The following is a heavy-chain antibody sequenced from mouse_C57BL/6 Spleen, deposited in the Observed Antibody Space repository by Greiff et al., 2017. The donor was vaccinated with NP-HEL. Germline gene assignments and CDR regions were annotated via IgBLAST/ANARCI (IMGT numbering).Heavy chain of an antibody. CDR2: ISDGGSYT. V-gene: IGHV5-4*01. CDR1: GFTFSSYA. J-gene: IGHJ2*01. D-gene: IGHD1-1*01. Sequence: EVQVVESGGGLVKPGGSLKLSCAASGFTFSSYAMSWVRQTPEKRLEWVATISDGGSYTYYPDNVKGRFTISRDNAKNNLYLQMSHLKSEDTAMYYCARDQSLITTVYFDYWGQGTTLTVSS. CDR3: ARDQSLITTVYFDY.